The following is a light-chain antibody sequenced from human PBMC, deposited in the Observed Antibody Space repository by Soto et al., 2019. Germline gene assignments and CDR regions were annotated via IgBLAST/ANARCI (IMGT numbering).Light chain of an antibody. Sequence: EIVLTQSPGTLSLSPGERATLSCRASQSVSGSYEAWYQQKPGQAPRLLIYGASGRATGIPDRFSGSGSGTDFTLTISRLEPEDLAVYYCQQYGSSPLTFGGGTKVDIK. CDR3: QQYGSSPLT. CDR2: GAS. V-gene: IGKV3-20*01. CDR1: QSVSGSY. J-gene: IGKJ4*01.